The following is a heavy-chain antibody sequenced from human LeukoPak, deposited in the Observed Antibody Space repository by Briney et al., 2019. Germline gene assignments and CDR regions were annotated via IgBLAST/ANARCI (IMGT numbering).Heavy chain of an antibody. V-gene: IGHV4-34*01. J-gene: IGHJ4*02. D-gene: IGHD2-15*01. CDR2: INHSGST. Sequence: PSETLSLTCAVYGGSFSGYYWSWIRQPPGKGLEWIGEINHSGSTNYYPSLKSRVTISVDTSKSQFSLKLSSVTAADTAVYYCAREEERAAYFDYWGQGTLVTVSS. CDR3: AREEERAAYFDY. CDR1: GGSFSGYY.